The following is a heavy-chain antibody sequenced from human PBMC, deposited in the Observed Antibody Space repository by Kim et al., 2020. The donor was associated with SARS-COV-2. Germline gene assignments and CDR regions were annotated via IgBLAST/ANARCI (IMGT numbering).Heavy chain of an antibody. Sequence: SETLSLTCTVSGGSISSYYWSWIRQPPGKGLEWIGYIYYSGSTNYNPSLKSRVTISVDTSKNQFSLKLSSVTAADTAVYYCALLGTTSWDYYGMDVWGQGTTVTVSS. CDR1: GGSISSYY. D-gene: IGHD2-2*01. CDR3: ALLGTTSWDYYGMDV. V-gene: IGHV4-59*08. CDR2: IYYSGST. J-gene: IGHJ6*02.